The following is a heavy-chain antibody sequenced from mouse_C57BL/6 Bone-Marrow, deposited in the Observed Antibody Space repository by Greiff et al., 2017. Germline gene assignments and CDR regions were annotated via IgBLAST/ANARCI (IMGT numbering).Heavy chain of an antibody. V-gene: IGHV6-3*01. CDR2: IRLKSDNYAT. J-gene: IGHJ3*01. Sequence: EVQLQESGGGLVQPGGSMKLSCVASGFTFSNYWMNWVRQSPEKGLEWVAQIRLKSDNYATHYAESVKGRFTISRDDSKSSVYLQMNNLRAEDTGIYYCTGGSPWFAYWGQGTLVTVSA. CDR3: TGGSPWFAY. CDR1: GFTFSNYW.